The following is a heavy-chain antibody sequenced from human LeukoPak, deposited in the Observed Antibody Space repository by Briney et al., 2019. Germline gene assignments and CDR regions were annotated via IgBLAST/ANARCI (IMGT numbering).Heavy chain of an antibody. CDR3: ARDEYSGYDEY. CDR1: GGSISSGSHY. V-gene: IGHV4-39*07. J-gene: IGHJ4*02. Sequence: SETLSHTCTVSGGSISSGSHYWGWIRQPPGKGLEWIGNIYYSGNTYYNTSLQSRVTISIDTSKNQFSLKLTSVTAADTAVYYCARDEYSGYDEYWGQGTLVTVSS. D-gene: IGHD5-12*01. CDR2: IYYSGNT.